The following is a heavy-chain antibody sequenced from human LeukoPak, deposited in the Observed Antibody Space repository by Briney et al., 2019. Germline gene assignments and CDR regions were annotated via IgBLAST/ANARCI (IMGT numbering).Heavy chain of an antibody. CDR1: GYTFTTYW. CDR3: ARVMTTLTGFDF. J-gene: IGHJ4*02. Sequence: GESLKISCKGSGYTFTTYWIGWVRQMPGKGLEWMGIIYPGDSDTRYSPSFQGQVTISADKSITTAYLQWSSLKASDAAMYYCARVMTTLTGFDFWGQGTLVTVSS. CDR2: IYPGDSDT. V-gene: IGHV5-51*01. D-gene: IGHD2/OR15-2a*01.